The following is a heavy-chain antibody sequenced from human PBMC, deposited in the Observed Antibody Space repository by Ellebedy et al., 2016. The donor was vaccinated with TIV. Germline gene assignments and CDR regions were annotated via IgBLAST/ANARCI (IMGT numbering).Heavy chain of an antibody. CDR3: AKDPGGDYGH. J-gene: IGHJ4*01. Sequence: GSLRLSXTVSGASVSDHYWSWIRQPPGKGLEWIGYIYHSGTPKYNPSLKSRVTISADTSKKQISLKLNSVTAADTAVYYCAKDPGGDYGHWGNGTPVTVSS. CDR2: IYHSGTP. CDR1: GASVSDHY. D-gene: IGHD4-17*01. V-gene: IGHV4-59*02.